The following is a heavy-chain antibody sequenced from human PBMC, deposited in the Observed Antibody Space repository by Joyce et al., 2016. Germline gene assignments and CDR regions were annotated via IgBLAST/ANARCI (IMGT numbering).Heavy chain of an antibody. V-gene: IGHV5-51*01. Sequence: EVQLVQSGAEVKKPGESLKISCKGSGYSFTSYWIGWVRQLPGKGLEWMGSIYPGDSDSRYSPSFQGQVTISADKSISTAYLQWSSLKASDTAKYYCARRRASGYDPFDIWGQGTMVTVSS. CDR3: ARRRASGYDPFDI. D-gene: IGHD5-12*01. CDR2: IYPGDSDS. CDR1: GYSFTSYW. J-gene: IGHJ3*02.